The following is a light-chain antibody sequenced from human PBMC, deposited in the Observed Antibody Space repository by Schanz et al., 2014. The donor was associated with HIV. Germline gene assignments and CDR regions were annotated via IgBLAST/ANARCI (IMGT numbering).Light chain of an antibody. CDR2: DAS. Sequence: EIVLTQSPATLSLSPGERATLSCRASQSVSSYLAWYQQKPGQAPRLLIYDASNRATGIPARFSASGSGTDFTLTISSLEPEDFAVYYCQQYGTSLITFGQGTRLEI. CDR3: QQYGTSLIT. CDR1: QSVSSY. V-gene: IGKV3-11*01. J-gene: IGKJ5*01.